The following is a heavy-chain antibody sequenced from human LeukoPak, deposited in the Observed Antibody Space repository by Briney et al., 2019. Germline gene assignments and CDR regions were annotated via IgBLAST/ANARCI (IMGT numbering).Heavy chain of an antibody. Sequence: GGSLRLSCEASGFSMSAYWMSWVRQAPGKGLEWVGNIKQDGSETNYVDSVRGRFTISRDNAKKSLYLQMNSLRAEDTAVYYCARDWGAYYHFFDYWGQGTLVTVSS. CDR3: ARDWGAYYHFFDY. CDR1: GFSMSAYW. V-gene: IGHV3-7*01. CDR2: IKQDGSET. D-gene: IGHD3-22*01. J-gene: IGHJ4*02.